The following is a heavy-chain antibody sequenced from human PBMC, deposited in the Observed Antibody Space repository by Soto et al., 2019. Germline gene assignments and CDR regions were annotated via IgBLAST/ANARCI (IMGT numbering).Heavy chain of an antibody. CDR2: IYNSGRT. V-gene: IGHV4-59*02. Sequence: PSETLSLTCTVSGASVSSYFWSWVRQPPGKGLEWIGYIYNSGRTNYNPSLKSRVTISLDKSDNDFSLRLTSLTAADTAVYYCARVHSGWSSGHGLDVWGQGTTVTVSS. CDR1: GASVSSYF. J-gene: IGHJ6*02. CDR3: ARVHSGWSSGHGLDV. D-gene: IGHD6-19*01.